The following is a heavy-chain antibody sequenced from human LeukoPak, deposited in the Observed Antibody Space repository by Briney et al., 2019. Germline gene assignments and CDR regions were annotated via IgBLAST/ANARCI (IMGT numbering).Heavy chain of an antibody. CDR1: GYIFTGYY. CDR2: INPNSGGT. J-gene: IGHJ4*02. V-gene: IGHV1-2*04. Sequence: ASVKVSCKASGYIFTGYYMHWVRQAPGQGLEWMGWINPNSGGTNYAQKFQGWVTMTSDTSISTAYMELSRLRSDDTAVYYCAREGSSGYSHWGQGTLVTVSS. D-gene: IGHD3-22*01. CDR3: AREGSSGYSH.